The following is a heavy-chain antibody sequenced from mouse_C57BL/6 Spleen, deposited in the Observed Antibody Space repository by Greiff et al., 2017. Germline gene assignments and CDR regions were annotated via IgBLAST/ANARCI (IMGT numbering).Heavy chain of an antibody. Sequence: VQLQQPGAELVMPGASVKLSCKASGYTFTSYWMHWVKQRPGQGLEWIGEIDPSDSYTNYNQKFKGKSTLTVDKSSSTAYMQLSSLTSEDSAVYYCARGDSSGYSDYWGQGTTLTVSS. D-gene: IGHD3-2*02. CDR3: ARGDSSGYSDY. V-gene: IGHV1-69*01. J-gene: IGHJ2*01. CDR2: IDPSDSYT. CDR1: GYTFTSYW.